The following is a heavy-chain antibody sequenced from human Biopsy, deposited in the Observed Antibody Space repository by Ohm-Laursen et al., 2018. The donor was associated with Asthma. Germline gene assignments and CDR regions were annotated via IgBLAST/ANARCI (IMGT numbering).Heavy chain of an antibody. Sequence: ASVKVSCNTSGYTFNSAGITWVRQAPGQGLELMGWISVYNGNTKVAQKLQDRVTMITDTSTSTAYMELRSLRSDDTAVYFCARAVDYSHYYGIDVWGQGTTVTVS. J-gene: IGHJ6*02. CDR1: GYTFNSAG. D-gene: IGHD3-10*01. CDR3: ARAVDYSHYYGIDV. CDR2: ISVYNGNT. V-gene: IGHV1-18*01.